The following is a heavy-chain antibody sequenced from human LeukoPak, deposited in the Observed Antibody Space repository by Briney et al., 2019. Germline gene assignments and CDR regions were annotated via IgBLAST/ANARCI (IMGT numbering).Heavy chain of an antibody. D-gene: IGHD3-10*01. CDR3: VRSGLGELSYFDY. Sequence: ASVKVSCKASGYTFTGYYMHWVRQAPGRGPEWMGWINPNSGGTKYAQKFQGRVTMTRDTSISTVYMELSSLRSDDTAVYYCVRSGLGELSYFDYWGQGTLVTVSS. J-gene: IGHJ4*02. CDR2: INPNSGGT. V-gene: IGHV1-2*02. CDR1: GYTFTGYY.